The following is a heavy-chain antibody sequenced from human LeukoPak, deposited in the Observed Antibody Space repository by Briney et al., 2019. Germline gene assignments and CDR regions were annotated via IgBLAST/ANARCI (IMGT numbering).Heavy chain of an antibody. V-gene: IGHV1-69*05. CDR2: IIPIFGTA. Sequence: ASVKVSCKASGGTFSSYAISWVRQAPGQGLEWMGGIIPIFGTANYAQKFQGRVTITTDESTSTAYMELSSLRSEDTAVYYCARISGVPAAIGAFDIWGQGTMVTVSS. D-gene: IGHD2-2*01. CDR1: GGTFSSYA. J-gene: IGHJ3*02. CDR3: ARISGVPAAIGAFDI.